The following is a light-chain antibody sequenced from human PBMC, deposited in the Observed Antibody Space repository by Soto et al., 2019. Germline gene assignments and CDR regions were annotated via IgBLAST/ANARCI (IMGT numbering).Light chain of an antibody. J-gene: IGLJ7*01. CDR2: EVS. Sequence: QSALTQPPSASGSPGQSVTISCTATSSDVGGYNYVSWYQQYPGKAPKLIIYEVSKRPSGVPDRFSGSKSGNTASLTVSGLQAEHEADYYCSSYAGSNSPGVFGGGTQLTVL. CDR3: SSYAGSNSPGV. V-gene: IGLV2-8*01. CDR1: SSDVGGYNY.